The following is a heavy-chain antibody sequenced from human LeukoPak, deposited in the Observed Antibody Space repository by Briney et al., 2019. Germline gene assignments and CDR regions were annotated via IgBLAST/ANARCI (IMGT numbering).Heavy chain of an antibody. CDR3: ATDQRWVVPAATYYYCGMDV. J-gene: IGHJ6*02. V-gene: IGHV1-2*02. Sequence: ASVKVSCKASGYTFTGYYMHWVRQAPGQGLEWMGWINPNSGGTNYAQKFQGRATMTRDTSISTAYMELSRLRSDDTAVYYCATDQRWVVPAATYYYCGMDVWGQGTAVTVSS. CDR1: GYTFTGYY. D-gene: IGHD2-2*01. CDR2: INPNSGGT.